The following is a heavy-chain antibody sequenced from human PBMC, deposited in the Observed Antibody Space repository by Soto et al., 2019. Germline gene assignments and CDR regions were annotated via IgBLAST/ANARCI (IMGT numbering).Heavy chain of an antibody. CDR3: ASSQYYYDSSGYYSNWFDP. Sequence: ETLSLTCTVSGGSISSYYWSWIRQPPGKGLEWIGYIYYSGSTNYNPSLKSRVTISVDTSKNQFSLKLSSVTATDTAVYYCASSQYYYDSSGYYSNWFDPWGQGTLVTVSS. D-gene: IGHD3-22*01. J-gene: IGHJ5*02. CDR2: IYYSGST. V-gene: IGHV4-59*01. CDR1: GGSISSYY.